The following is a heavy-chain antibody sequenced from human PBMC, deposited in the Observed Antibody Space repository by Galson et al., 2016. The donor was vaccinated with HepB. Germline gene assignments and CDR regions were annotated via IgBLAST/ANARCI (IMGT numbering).Heavy chain of an antibody. CDR3: GRDRNYNSGTAYYDVFYI. CDR2: INQDGSKT. D-gene: IGHD3-22*01. CDR1: GFSSSAYW. Sequence: SLRLSCAASGFSSSAYWMTWVRQAPGRGLEWVANINQDGSKTNYVDSVKGRFTLSRDNAKNSVYLQMSSLRAEDTAVNYCGRDRNYNSGTAYYDVFYIWGQGTMVTVSS. V-gene: IGHV3-7*03. J-gene: IGHJ3*02.